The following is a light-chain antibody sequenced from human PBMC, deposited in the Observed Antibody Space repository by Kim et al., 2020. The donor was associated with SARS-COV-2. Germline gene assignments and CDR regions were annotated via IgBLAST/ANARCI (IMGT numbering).Light chain of an antibody. CDR3: QQYNSYWT. CDR2: DAS. CDR1: QSISSW. Sequence: CASGGDRVTMTCRARQSISSWLAWYQQKPGKAPKLLIYDASSLESGVPSRFSGSGSGTEFTLTISSLQPDDFATYYCQQYNSYWTFGQGTKVDIK. J-gene: IGKJ1*01. V-gene: IGKV1-5*01.